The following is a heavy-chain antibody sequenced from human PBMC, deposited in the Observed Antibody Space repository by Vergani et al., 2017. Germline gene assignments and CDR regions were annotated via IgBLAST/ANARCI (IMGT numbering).Heavy chain of an antibody. D-gene: IGHD5-12*01. V-gene: IGHV3-9*01. CDR1: GITFWKFG. CDR2: ISWNSGAV. Sequence: EVDLVESGGGLAQPGGSLRLSCEASGITFWKFGMHWVRQGPGKGLEWVSGISWNSGAVDYADSVRGRFTISRDNAKNALFLEMNSLGCEDKAVYFCTKGSVYYHDSAGHGYDPYTGFDLWGQGTLVTVSS. CDR3: TKGSVYYHDSAGHGYDPYTGFDL. J-gene: IGHJ3*01.